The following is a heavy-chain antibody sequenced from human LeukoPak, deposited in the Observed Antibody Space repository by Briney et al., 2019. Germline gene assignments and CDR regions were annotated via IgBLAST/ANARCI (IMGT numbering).Heavy chain of an antibody. CDR3: ARGDGGYYYGMDV. V-gene: IGHV3-48*03. J-gene: IGHJ6*02. Sequence: GASLRLSCAASGFTFSTYEMNWVRQAPGKGLEWVSYISVSGGTIKYADSVKGRFTISRDNAKNSLYLQLNSLRAEDTAVYYCARGDGGYYYGMDVWGQGTTVTVSS. CDR1: GFTFSTYE. CDR2: ISVSGGTI. D-gene: IGHD3-3*01.